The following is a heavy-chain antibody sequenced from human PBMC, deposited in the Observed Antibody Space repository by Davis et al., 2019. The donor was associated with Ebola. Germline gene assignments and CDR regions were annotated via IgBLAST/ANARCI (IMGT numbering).Heavy chain of an antibody. CDR1: GYNFRDYW. J-gene: IGHJ4*02. D-gene: IGHD5-24*01. CDR2: IYPGDSDS. Sequence: GESLKISCMGSGYNFRDYWIVWVRQMPGKGLEWMGNIYPGDSDSRYSPSFQGQVTISADKSISTAFLQWSRLKASDTAMYYCVRPVEKATMAGFGYWGQGTLVTVSS. V-gene: IGHV5-51*01. CDR3: VRPVEKATMAGFGY.